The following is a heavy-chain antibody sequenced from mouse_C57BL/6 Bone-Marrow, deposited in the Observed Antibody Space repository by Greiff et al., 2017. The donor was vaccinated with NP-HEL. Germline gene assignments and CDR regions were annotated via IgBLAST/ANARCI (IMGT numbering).Heavy chain of an antibody. D-gene: IGHD2-4*01. V-gene: IGHV2-9*01. CDR1: GFSLTSYG. CDR2: IWGGGST. J-gene: IGHJ4*01. Sequence: VQVVESGPGLVAPSQSLSITCTVSGFSLTSYGVDWVRQPPGKGLEWLGVIWGGGSTNYNSALMSRLSISKDNSKSQVFLKMNSLQTDDTAMYYCAKRRYYDYDGYYAMDYWGQGTSVTVSS. CDR3: AKRRYYDYDGYYAMDY.